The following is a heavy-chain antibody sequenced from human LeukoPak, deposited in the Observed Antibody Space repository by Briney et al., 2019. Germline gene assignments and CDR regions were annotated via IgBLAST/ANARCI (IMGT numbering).Heavy chain of an antibody. Sequence: GRSLRLSCAASGFTFSLYAMHWVRQAPGKGLEWVAIISFDGSYKNYADSVKGRFTISRDSSDNTLYLQMSSLRAEDTALYYCTRRDFNGGNSLAGFDIWGQGTMVTVSS. J-gene: IGHJ3*02. CDR1: GFTFSLYA. V-gene: IGHV3-30-3*01. CDR3: TRRDFNGGNSLAGFDI. CDR2: ISFDGSYK. D-gene: IGHD4-23*01.